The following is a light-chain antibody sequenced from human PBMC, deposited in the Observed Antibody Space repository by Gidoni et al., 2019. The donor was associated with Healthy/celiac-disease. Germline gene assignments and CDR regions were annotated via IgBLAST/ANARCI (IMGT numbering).Light chain of an antibody. CDR3: QQFNSYPLT. Sequence: AIQWTQSPSSLSASVGDRVTITCRASQGISSALAWYQQQPGKAPKLLIYDASSLESGVPSRFSGSGSVTDFTLTISSLHPEYFATYYCQQFNSYPLTFGGGTKVEIK. J-gene: IGKJ4*01. V-gene: IGKV1-13*02. CDR1: QGISSA. CDR2: DAS.